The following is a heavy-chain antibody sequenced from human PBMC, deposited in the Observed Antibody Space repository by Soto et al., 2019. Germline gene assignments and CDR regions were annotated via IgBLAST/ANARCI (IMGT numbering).Heavy chain of an antibody. CDR3: ARGDSTDCSNGVCSFFYNHDMDV. D-gene: IGHD2-8*01. Sequence: ASVKVSCKASGYSFTDYHIHWVRQAPGQGLEWLGRINPKSGGTSTAQKFQGWVTMTTDTSISTAAMELTRLTSDDTAIYYCARGDSTDCSNGVCSFFYNHDMDVWGQGTTVTVSS. J-gene: IGHJ6*02. V-gene: IGHV1-2*04. CDR1: GYSFTDYH. CDR2: INPKSGGT.